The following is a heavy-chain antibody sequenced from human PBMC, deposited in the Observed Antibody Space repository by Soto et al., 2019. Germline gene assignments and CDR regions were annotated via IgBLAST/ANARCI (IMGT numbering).Heavy chain of an antibody. J-gene: IGHJ4*02. CDR1: GYTFTSYY. D-gene: IGHD4-17*01. CDR2: INPSGGST. CDR3: AKAKSGDYSNGVFAY. Sequence: GASVKVSCKASGYTFTSYYMHWVRQAPGQGLEWMGIINPSGGSTSYAQKFQGRVTMTRDTSTSTVYMELSSLRSEDTAVYYCAKAKSGDYSNGVFAYWGQGTLVTVFS. V-gene: IGHV1-46*01.